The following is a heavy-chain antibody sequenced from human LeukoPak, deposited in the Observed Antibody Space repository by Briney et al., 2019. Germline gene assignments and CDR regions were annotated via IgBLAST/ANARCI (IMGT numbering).Heavy chain of an antibody. CDR1: GGSISSSSYY. CDR3: ARTPRKTYYDILTGYYGMDV. CDR2: IYYSGST. J-gene: IGHJ6*02. Sequence: SETLSLTCTVSGGSISSSSYYWGWIRQPPGKGLEWIGSIYYSGSTYYNPSLKSRVTISVDTSKNQFSLKLSSVTAADTAVYYCARTPRKTYYDILTGYYGMDVWGQGTTVTVSS. D-gene: IGHD3-9*01. V-gene: IGHV4-39*01.